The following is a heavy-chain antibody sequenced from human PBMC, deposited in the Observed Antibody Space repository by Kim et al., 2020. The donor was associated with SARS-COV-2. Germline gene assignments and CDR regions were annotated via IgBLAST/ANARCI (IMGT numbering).Heavy chain of an antibody. Sequence: GGSLRLSCAASGFTFSSYAMSWVRQAPGKGLEWVSAISGSGGSTYYADSVKGRFTISRDNSKNTLYLQMNSLRAEDTAVYYCAKFSQDDDIVVVVAAIFYYYGMDVWGQGTTVTVSS. CDR2: ISGSGGST. CDR1: GFTFSSYA. CDR3: AKFSQDDDIVVVVAAIFYYYGMDV. J-gene: IGHJ6*02. D-gene: IGHD2-15*01. V-gene: IGHV3-23*01.